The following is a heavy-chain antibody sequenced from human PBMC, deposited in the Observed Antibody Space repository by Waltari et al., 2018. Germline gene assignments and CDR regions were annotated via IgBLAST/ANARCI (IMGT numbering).Heavy chain of an antibody. J-gene: IGHJ5*02. D-gene: IGHD1-1*01. CDR2: LIPIFGTP. CDR1: GGSFGRYA. Sequence: QVHLVQSGAEVKKPGSSVKVSCKASGGSFGRYAISWVRLAPGQGLEWMGGLIPIFGTPQYAQNFQDRVTITADESTSTVYLELSSLKSEDTALYYCARRQLGGPLDPWGQGTLVTVSS. CDR3: ARRQLGGPLDP. V-gene: IGHV1-69*12.